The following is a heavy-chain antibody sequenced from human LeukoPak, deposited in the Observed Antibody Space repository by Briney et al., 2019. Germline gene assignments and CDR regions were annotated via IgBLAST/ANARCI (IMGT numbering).Heavy chain of an antibody. D-gene: IGHD3-10*01. CDR2: IKSKTDGGTT. Sequence: PGGSLRLSYAASGFTFSNAWMSWVRQAPGKGPEWVGRIKSKTDGGTTDYAAPVKGRFTISRDDSKNTLYLQMNSLKTEDTAVYYCTTDRGDYGSGSYEIYYYYMDVWGKGTTVTVSS. V-gene: IGHV3-15*01. J-gene: IGHJ6*03. CDR3: TTDRGDYGSGSYEIYYYYMDV. CDR1: GFTFSNAW.